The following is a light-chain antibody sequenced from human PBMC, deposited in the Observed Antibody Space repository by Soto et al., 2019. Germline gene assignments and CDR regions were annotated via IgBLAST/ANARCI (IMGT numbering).Light chain of an antibody. J-gene: IGLJ2*01. CDR1: SSNIRAGYD. V-gene: IGLV1-40*01. Sequence: QPVLTQPPSVSGAPGQRVTISCTGSSSNIRAGYDVHWYQQLPGTAPKLLIYGNNNRPSGVPDRFSGSKSGTSASLAITGLQAEDEADYYCQSYDSSLSAVVFGGGTKLTVL. CDR2: GNN. CDR3: QSYDSSLSAVV.